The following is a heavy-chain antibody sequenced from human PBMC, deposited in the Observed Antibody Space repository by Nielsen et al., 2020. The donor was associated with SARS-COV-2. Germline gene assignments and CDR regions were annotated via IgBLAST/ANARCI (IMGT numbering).Heavy chain of an antibody. J-gene: IGHJ6*02. CDR3: ARVGAMVRGVIEYYYGMDV. CDR2: ISSSSSSI. CDR1: GFTFSSYS. D-gene: IGHD3-10*01. V-gene: IGHV3-48*01. Sequence: GESLKISCAASGFTFSSYSMNWVRQAPGKGLEWVSYISSSSSSIYYADSVKGRFTISRDNAKNSLYLQMNSLRAEDTAVYYCARVGAMVRGVIEYYYGMDVWGQGTTVTVSS.